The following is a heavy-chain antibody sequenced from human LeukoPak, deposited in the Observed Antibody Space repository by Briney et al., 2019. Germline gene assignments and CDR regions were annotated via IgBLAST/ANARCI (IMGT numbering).Heavy chain of an antibody. D-gene: IGHD3-16*01. Sequence: PGGSLRLSCAASGFTLSRYGMHWVRQAPGKGLEWVAVISYDGSTKNYADSVKDRFTISRDNSENTLYLQMSSLRVEDTAVYYCAGVPNVREGEWFDPWGQGTLVTVSS. CDR2: ISYDGSTK. V-gene: IGHV3-30*03. CDR1: GFTLSRYG. J-gene: IGHJ5*02. CDR3: AGVPNVREGEWFDP.